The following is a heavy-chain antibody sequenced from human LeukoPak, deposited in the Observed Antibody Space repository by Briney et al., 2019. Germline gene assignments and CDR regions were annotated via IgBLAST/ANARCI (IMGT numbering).Heavy chain of an antibody. CDR3: AKDFRIGYSAHFDY. D-gene: IGHD2-21*01. CDR1: GFTSSSTS. Sequence: GGSLRLSCAASGFTSSSTSMSWVRQAPGKGLEWVAVTVGGGDGTYYADSVRGRFSISRDNSKNTLYLQMDSLRGEDTAVYYCAKDFRIGYSAHFDYWGQGALVTVSS. CDR2: TVGGGDGT. J-gene: IGHJ4*02. V-gene: IGHV3-23*01.